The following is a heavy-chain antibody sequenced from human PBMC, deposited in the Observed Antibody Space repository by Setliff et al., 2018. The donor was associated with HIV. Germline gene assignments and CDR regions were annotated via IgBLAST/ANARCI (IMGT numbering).Heavy chain of an antibody. CDR2: IFPGDSDT. Sequence: GESLKISCKGSGYSFTSYWIGWVRQMPGKGLEWMGVIFPGDSDTRYSPSIQGQVTISADKSINTAYLQWSSLKASDTATYYCARHINSYWYGDGMDVWGQGTTVTVSS. CDR3: ARHINSYWYGDGMDV. V-gene: IGHV5-51*01. J-gene: IGHJ6*02. D-gene: IGHD2-8*02. CDR1: GYSFTSYW.